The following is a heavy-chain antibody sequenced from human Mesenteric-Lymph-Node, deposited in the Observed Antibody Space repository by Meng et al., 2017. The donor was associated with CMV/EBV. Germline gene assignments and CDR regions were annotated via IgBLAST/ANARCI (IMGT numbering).Heavy chain of an antibody. Sequence: SETLSLTCSVSGGSVRSYYWSWIRQSPGKGLEWIGYIYYRGSTNYNPSLKSRVTISVDTSKNQFSLKLSSVTAADTAVYYCARDWYNWNDAWFDPWGQGTLVTVSS. V-gene: IGHV4-59*02. D-gene: IGHD1-1*01. J-gene: IGHJ5*02. CDR2: IYYRGST. CDR1: GGSVRSYY. CDR3: ARDWYNWNDAWFDP.